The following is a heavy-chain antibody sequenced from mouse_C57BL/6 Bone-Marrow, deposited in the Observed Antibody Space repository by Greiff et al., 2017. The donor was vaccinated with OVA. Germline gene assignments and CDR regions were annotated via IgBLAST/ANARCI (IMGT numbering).Heavy chain of an antibody. CDR3: TRDSYDYDDGRYYFDY. CDR1: GFTFSSYA. V-gene: IGHV5-9-1*02. D-gene: IGHD2-4*01. Sequence: EVQLVESGEGLVKPGGSLKLSCAASGFTFSSYAMSWVRQTPEKRLEWVAYISSGGDYIYYADTVKGRFTISRDNARNTLYLQMSSLKSEDTAMYYCTRDSYDYDDGRYYFDYWGQGTTLTVSS. CDR2: ISSGGDYI. J-gene: IGHJ2*01.